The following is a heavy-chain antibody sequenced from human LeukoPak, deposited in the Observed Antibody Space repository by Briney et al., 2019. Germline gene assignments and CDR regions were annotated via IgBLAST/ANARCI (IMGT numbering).Heavy chain of an antibody. V-gene: IGHV1-8*01. CDR3: ALYCSSTSCYDDY. D-gene: IGHD2-2*01. J-gene: IGHJ4*02. CDR2: MNPNSADT. CDR1: GYTFTSYD. Sequence: ASVKVSCKASGYTFTSYDINWVRQATGQGLEWMGWMNPNSADTGYAQKFQGRVTMTRNTSISTAYMELSSLRSEDTAVYYCALYCSSTSCYDDYWGQGTLVTVSS.